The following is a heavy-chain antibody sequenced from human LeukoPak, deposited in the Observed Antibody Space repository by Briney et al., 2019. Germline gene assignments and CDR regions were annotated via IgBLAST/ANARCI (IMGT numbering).Heavy chain of an antibody. Sequence: GGSLRLSCAASGFTFSNYGMHWVRQAPGRGLEWVAVISYDGSSKYYADSVKDRFAISRDNSKNMLYLQMDSLRAEDTAVYFCAKQREGISWSPDYWGQGTLVTVSS. V-gene: IGHV3-30*18. CDR2: ISYDGSSK. J-gene: IGHJ4*02. D-gene: IGHD1-26*01. CDR3: AKQREGISWSPDY. CDR1: GFTFSNYG.